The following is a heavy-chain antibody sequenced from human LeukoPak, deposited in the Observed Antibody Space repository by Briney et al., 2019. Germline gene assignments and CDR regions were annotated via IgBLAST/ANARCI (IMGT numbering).Heavy chain of an antibody. CDR1: GYTFTFYH. J-gene: IGHJ4*02. D-gene: IGHD2-15*01. Sequence: GASVKVSCKASGYTFTFYHMHWMRHAPGQGLEWMGIIHPSGGGATYAQNFQGRVTMTSDTSTSTVYMELSSLRFEDTAVYYCARDSPFDCSGGDCHALAAHFDYWGQGTLVTVSS. CDR2: IHPSGGGA. CDR3: ARDSPFDCSGGDCHALAAHFDY. V-gene: IGHV1-46*01.